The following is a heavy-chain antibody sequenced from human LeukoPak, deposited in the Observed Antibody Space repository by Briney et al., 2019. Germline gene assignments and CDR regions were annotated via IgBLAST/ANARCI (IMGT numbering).Heavy chain of an antibody. CDR2: ISSSGSTI. J-gene: IGHJ6*02. CDR3: ARGAGGRYGMDV. D-gene: IGHD1-26*01. Sequence: GGSLRLSCAASGFTFSSYEMNWVRQAPGKGLEWVSYISSSGSTIYYADSVKGRFTISRDNSKNTLYLQMGSLRAEDMAVYYCARGAGGRYGMDVWGQGTTVTVSS. V-gene: IGHV3-48*03. CDR1: GFTFSSYE.